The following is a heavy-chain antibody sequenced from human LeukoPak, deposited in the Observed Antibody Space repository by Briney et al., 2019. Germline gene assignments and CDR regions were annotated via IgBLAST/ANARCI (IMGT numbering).Heavy chain of an antibody. Sequence: SETLSLTCTVSGGSISSSSYYWGGIRQPAGKGLEWIGRIYTSGSTNYNPSLKSRVTISVDTSKNQFSLKLSSVTAADTAVYYCAREGTSIFGVVIDYWGQGTLVTVSS. CDR2: IYTSGST. D-gene: IGHD3-3*01. CDR3: AREGTSIFGVVIDY. CDR1: GGSISSSSYY. V-gene: IGHV4-61*02. J-gene: IGHJ4*02.